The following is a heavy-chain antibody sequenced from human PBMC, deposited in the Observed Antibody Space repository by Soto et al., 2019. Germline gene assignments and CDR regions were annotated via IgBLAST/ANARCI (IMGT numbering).Heavy chain of an antibody. V-gene: IGHV4-4*02. CDR1: GGSFTSNNW. Sequence: LSRTCAVSGGSFTSNNWWTWVRQPPGQGLEWIGEIYRTGSTNYNPSLKSRVTISLDKSENQFSLKVTSLTAADTAVYYCASRDPGTSVDYWGQGTLVTVSS. CDR2: IYRTGST. D-gene: IGHD1-7*01. CDR3: ASRDPGTSVDY. J-gene: IGHJ4*02.